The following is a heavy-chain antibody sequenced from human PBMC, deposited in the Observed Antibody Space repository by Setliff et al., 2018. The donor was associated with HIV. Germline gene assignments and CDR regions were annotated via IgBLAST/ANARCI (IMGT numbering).Heavy chain of an antibody. CDR3: VRVVATAIMDYYYYYMDV. J-gene: IGHJ6*03. V-gene: IGHV4-39*01. D-gene: IGHD2-21*02. Sequence: PSETLSLTCPVSGDSISSSSCYWAWIRQPPGKGLEWIGNIYYSGTTFYNPSLKSRVTVSVDTSKNQFSLKLSSVTAADTAVYYGVRVVATAIMDYYYYYMDVWGKGTTVTVSS. CDR2: IYYSGTT. CDR1: GDSISSSSCY.